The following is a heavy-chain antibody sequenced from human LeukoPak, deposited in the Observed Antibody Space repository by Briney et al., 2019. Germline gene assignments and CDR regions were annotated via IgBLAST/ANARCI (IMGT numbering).Heavy chain of an antibody. J-gene: IGHJ4*02. CDR3: AKVSGVGSSWSPFDY. V-gene: IGHV3-30*02. CDR2: IQYDGSNK. Sequence: PGGSLRLSCTASGFTFSNHDIHWVRQAPGKGLEWVAFIQYDGSNKYYADSVKGRFTISRDNSKNTLYLLMNSLRAEDTAVYYCAKVSGVGSSWSPFDYWGQGTLVTVSS. CDR1: GFTFSNHD. D-gene: IGHD6-13*01.